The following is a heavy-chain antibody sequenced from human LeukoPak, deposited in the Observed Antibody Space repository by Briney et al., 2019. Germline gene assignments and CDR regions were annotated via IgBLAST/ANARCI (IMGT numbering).Heavy chain of an antibody. J-gene: IGHJ2*01. V-gene: IGHV3-23*01. CDR1: GFTFSSEA. Sequence: GGSLRLSCAASGFTFSSEATSWIRKIPGKGLDWVSGISGGGGTTYYADSVKGRFTISRDNSKSTLYLEMNSLRAEDTAVYYCAKRDGYFDLWGRGTLVTVSS. CDR2: ISGGGGTT. CDR3: AKRDGYFDL.